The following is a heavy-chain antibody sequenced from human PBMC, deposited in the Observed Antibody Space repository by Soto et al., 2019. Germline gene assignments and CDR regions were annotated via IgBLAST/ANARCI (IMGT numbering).Heavy chain of an antibody. V-gene: IGHV3-7*01. J-gene: IGHJ3*02. CDR2: IKQDGSEK. CDR3: ASSLPDSSGWYGRGAFDI. Sequence: GGSLRLSCAASGFTFSSYWMSWVRQAPGKGLEWVANIKQDGSEKYYVDSVKGRFTISRDNAKNSLYLQMNSLRAEDTAVYYCASSLPDSSGWYGRGAFDIWGQGTMVTVSS. CDR1: GFTFSSYW. D-gene: IGHD6-19*01.